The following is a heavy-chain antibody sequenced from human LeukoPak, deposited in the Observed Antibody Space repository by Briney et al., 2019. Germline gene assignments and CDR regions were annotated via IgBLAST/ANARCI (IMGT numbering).Heavy chain of an antibody. CDR2: IYHSGST. Sequence: PSQTLSLTCAVSGGSISSGGYSWSWIRQPPGKGLEWIGYIYHSGSTYYNPSLKSRVTISVDRSKNQFSLKLSSVTAADTAVYYCASSSDYDILTGNHWGQGTLVTVSS. CDR3: ASSSDYDILTGNH. J-gene: IGHJ5*02. V-gene: IGHV4-30-2*01. D-gene: IGHD3-9*01. CDR1: GGSISSGGYS.